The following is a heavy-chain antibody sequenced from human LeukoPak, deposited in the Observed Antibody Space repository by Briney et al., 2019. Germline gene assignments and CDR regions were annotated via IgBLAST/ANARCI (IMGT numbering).Heavy chain of an antibody. CDR1: GGSFSGYY. D-gene: IGHD6-19*01. CDR3: ARGRSSGWTNYFDY. CDR2: INHSGST. Sequence: PSETLSLTCAVYGGSFSGYYWSWIRQPPGKGLEWIGEINHSGSTNYNPSLKGRVTISVDTSKNQFSLKLSSVTAADTAVYYCARGRSSGWTNYFDYWGQGTLVTVSS. V-gene: IGHV4-34*01. J-gene: IGHJ4*02.